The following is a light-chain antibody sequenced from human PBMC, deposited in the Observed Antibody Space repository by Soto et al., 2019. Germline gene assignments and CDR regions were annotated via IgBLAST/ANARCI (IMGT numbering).Light chain of an antibody. CDR3: QQYNNLLPST. Sequence: EIVMTQSPATLSVSPGERATLSCRASQSVSSNLAWYQQKPGQAPRRLIYGASTRATGIPARFSGSGSGTEFTLTISSLQSEDFAVYYCQQYNNLLPSTFGPGTKVDIK. CDR2: GAS. V-gene: IGKV3-15*01. J-gene: IGKJ3*01. CDR1: QSVSSN.